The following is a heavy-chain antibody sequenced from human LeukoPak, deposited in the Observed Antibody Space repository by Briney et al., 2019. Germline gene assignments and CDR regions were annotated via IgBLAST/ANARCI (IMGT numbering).Heavy chain of an antibody. V-gene: IGHV6-1*01. CDR1: GDSVSSNSAA. CDR3: ARHRYDYGDKRVAFDI. J-gene: IGHJ3*02. D-gene: IGHD4-23*01. Sequence: SQTLSLTCAISGDSVSSNSAAWTWIRQSPSRGLEWLGRTYYRSKWYNDYAVFVKSRMTINPDTSKNQFSLKLSSVTAADTAVYYCARHRYDYGDKRVAFDIWGQGTMVTVSS. CDR2: TYYRSKWYN.